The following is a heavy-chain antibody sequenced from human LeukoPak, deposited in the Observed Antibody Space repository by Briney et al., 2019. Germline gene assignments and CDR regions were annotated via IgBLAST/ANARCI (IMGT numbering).Heavy chain of an antibody. J-gene: IGHJ4*02. Sequence: PGGSLRLSCAASGFTFSSYTMNWVRQAPGKGLEWISCVSSSSSTIYYSDSVKGRFTISRDNAKNSLYLQMNSLRAEDTAVYYCARDLNYYDSSGYQEWGQGTLVTVSS. CDR3: ARDLNYYDSSGYQE. CDR1: GFTFSSYT. V-gene: IGHV3-48*04. CDR2: VSSSSSTI. D-gene: IGHD3-22*01.